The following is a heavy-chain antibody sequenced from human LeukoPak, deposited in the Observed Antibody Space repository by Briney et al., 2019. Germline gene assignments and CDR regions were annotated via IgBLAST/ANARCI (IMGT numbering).Heavy chain of an antibody. CDR3: TTIGNYYGSGSFDY. Sequence: KPGGSLTLSCAASGFTFSNAWMSWVRQAPGKGLEWVGRIKGKTDGGTTDYAAPVKGRFTISRDDSKNTLFLQMNSLKTEDTAVYYCTTIGNYYGSGSFDYWGQGTLVTVSS. D-gene: IGHD3-10*01. CDR2: IKGKTDGGTT. V-gene: IGHV3-15*01. J-gene: IGHJ4*02. CDR1: GFTFSNAW.